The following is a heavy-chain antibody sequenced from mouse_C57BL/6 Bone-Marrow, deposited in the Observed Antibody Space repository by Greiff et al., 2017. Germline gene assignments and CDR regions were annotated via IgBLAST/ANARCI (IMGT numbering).Heavy chain of an antibody. Sequence: VKLLESGPVLVKPGASVKMSCKASGYTFTDYYMNWVKQSHGKSLEWIGVINPYNGGTSYNQKFKGKATLTVDKSSSTAYMELNSLTSEDSAVYYCARRYYAMDYWVQGTSVTVSS. CDR2: INPYNGGT. V-gene: IGHV1-19*01. CDR3: ARRYYAMDY. CDR1: GYTFTDYY. J-gene: IGHJ4*01.